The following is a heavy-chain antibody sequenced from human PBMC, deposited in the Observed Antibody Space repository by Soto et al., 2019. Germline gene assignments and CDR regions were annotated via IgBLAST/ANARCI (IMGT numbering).Heavy chain of an antibody. V-gene: IGHV3-11*01. CDR3: ARSYSSGWEFDY. Sequence: LRLSCGASGFTFSNYYMSWIRQAPGKGLEWVSYISSTGRTIYYADSVKGRFTVSRDNAQNSLSLKLNSLRVEDTAVYYCARSYSSGWEFDYWGQGTQVTVS. CDR1: GFTFSNYY. D-gene: IGHD6-19*01. J-gene: IGHJ4*02. CDR2: ISSTGRTI.